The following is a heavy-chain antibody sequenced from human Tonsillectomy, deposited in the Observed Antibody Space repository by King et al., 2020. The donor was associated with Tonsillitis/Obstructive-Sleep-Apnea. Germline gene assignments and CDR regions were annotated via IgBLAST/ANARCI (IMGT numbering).Heavy chain of an antibody. CDR1: GGSFSGYY. D-gene: IGHD3-10*01. J-gene: IGHJ4*02. CDR3: ARVGYYGSGSYYRS. CDR2: INHSGST. V-gene: IGHV4-34*01. Sequence: VQLQQWGAGLLKPSETLSLTCAVYGGSFSGYYWSWIRQPPGKGLEWIGEINHSGSTNYNPSLKSRVTISVDTSKNQFSLKLSYVTAADTAVYYCARVGYYGSGSYYRSWGQGTLVTVSS.